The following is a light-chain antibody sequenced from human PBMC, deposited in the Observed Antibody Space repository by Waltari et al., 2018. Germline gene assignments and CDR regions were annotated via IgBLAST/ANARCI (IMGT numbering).Light chain of an antibody. CDR1: QSVSSSY. V-gene: IGKV3-20*01. J-gene: IGKJ1*01. CDR3: QQYGSPGT. Sequence: EIVLTQSPGTLSLSPGERATLSCRASQSVSSSYLAWYQQKPGQAPRLLIYGVSSRATGIPDRFSGSGSGTDFTLTISRLEAEDFAVYYCQQYGSPGTFGQGTKVEIK. CDR2: GVS.